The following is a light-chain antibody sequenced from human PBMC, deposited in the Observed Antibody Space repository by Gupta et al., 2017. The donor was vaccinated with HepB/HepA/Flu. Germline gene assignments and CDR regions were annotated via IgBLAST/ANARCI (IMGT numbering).Light chain of an antibody. CDR3: SSYTTSSTRV. Sequence: QSALTQPASVSGSPGQSITISCTGTSSDVGAYKYLSWYQQHPGKAPKLRIDDVSNRPSGVSNRFSGSKSGNTDSMTISGLQAEDEADYYCSSYTTSSTRVFGGGTKVTVL. V-gene: IGLV2-14*03. CDR1: SSDVGAYKY. CDR2: DVS. J-gene: IGLJ3*02.